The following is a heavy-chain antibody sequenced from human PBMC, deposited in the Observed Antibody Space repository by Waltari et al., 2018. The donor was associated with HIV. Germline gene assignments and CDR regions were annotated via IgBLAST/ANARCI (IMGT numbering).Heavy chain of an antibody. Sequence: QVQLQESGPGLVKPSETLSLTCTVSGASISSYYWSWIRQPPGKGLEWIGYIYYSGSTNYNPSLKSRVTISVDTSKNQFSLKVSSVNAADTAVYYCARGARYNWNYVWWFDPWGQGTLVTVSS. D-gene: IGHD1-7*01. V-gene: IGHV4-59*01. CDR1: GASISSYY. CDR3: ARGARYNWNYVWWFDP. CDR2: IYYSGST. J-gene: IGHJ5*02.